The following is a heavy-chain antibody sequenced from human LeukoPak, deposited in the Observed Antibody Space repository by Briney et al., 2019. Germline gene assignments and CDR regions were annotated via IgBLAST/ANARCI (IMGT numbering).Heavy chain of an antibody. CDR2: IYYSGST. D-gene: IGHD4-23*01. V-gene: IGHV4-30-4*07. CDR1: GGSISSGGYS. J-gene: IGHJ4*02. Sequence: SETLSLTCAVSGGSISSGGYSWSWIRQPPGKGLEWIGYIYYSGSTYYNPSLKSRVTISVDTSKNQFSLKLSSVTAADTAVYYCARDAPSYGGFDYWGQGTLVTVSS. CDR3: ARDAPSYGGFDY.